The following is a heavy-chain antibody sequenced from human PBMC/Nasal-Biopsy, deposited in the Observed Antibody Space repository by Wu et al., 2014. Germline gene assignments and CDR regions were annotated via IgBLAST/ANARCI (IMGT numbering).Heavy chain of an antibody. CDR2: IKQDGSDR. CDR1: GFAFSSYW. Sequence: RLSCAASGFAFSSYWMAWVRQAPGKGLEWVANIKQDGSDRYYVDSVKGRFTISRDNAQNSLYLQMNSLRVEDTAVYYCARASSRIAAAGHGYWGQGTLVTVSS. CDR3: ARASSRIAAAGHGY. J-gene: IGHJ4*02. D-gene: IGHD6-13*01. V-gene: IGHV3-7*01.